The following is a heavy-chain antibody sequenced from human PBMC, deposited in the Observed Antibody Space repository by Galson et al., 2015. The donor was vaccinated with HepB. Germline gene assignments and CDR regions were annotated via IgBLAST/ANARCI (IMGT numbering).Heavy chain of an antibody. D-gene: IGHD1-26*01. CDR3: ASDIVGAAPGGMDV. V-gene: IGHV1-46*03. J-gene: IGHJ6*02. CDR1: GYTFTSYY. CDR2: INPSGGST. Sequence: SVKVSCKASGYTFTSYYMHWVRQAPGRGLEWMGIINPSGGSTSYAQKFQGRVTMTRDTSTSTVYMELSSLRYEDTAVYYCASDIVGAAPGGMDVWGQGTTVTVSS.